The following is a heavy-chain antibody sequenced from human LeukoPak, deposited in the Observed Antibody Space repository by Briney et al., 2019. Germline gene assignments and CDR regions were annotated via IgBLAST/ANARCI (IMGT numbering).Heavy chain of an antibody. Sequence: GGSLRLSYAASGFTFSSHSMNWVRQAPGKGLEWVSYISSSSSTIYYADSVKGRFTISRDNAKNSLYLQMNSLRAEGTAVYYCARGAYYYEDWGQGTLVTVSS. J-gene: IGHJ4*02. CDR3: ARGAYYYED. CDR1: GFTFSSHS. V-gene: IGHV3-48*01. D-gene: IGHD3-22*01. CDR2: ISSSSSTI.